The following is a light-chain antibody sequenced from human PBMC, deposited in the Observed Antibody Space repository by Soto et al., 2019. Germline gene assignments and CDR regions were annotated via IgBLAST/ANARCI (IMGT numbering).Light chain of an antibody. CDR2: GAS. Sequence: EIVMTQSPATLSVSPGERATLSCRASQSVSSNLAWYQQKPGQAPRLLIYGASTRATGIPARFGGSGSGTEFTLTISSLQSEDFAVYYCQQYNNWPVTFGGGTKVDIK. CDR3: QQYNNWPVT. J-gene: IGKJ4*01. V-gene: IGKV3-15*01. CDR1: QSVSSN.